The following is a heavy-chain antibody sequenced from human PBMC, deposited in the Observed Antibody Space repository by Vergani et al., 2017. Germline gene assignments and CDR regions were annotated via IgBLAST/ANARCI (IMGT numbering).Heavy chain of an antibody. J-gene: IGHJ5*02. Sequence: QVQLVQSGAEVKTPGSSVQVSFKSSVYTFTSYVIILVRQAPGPGLAWIGWISAYNGNTNYAQKLQGRVTMTTDTSTSTAYMELRSLRSDDTAVYYCARGTGAATLSGRFDPWGQGTLVTVSS. V-gene: IGHV1-18*04. CDR3: ARGTGAATLSGRFDP. CDR1: VYTFTSYV. D-gene: IGHD2-15*01. CDR2: ISAYNGNT.